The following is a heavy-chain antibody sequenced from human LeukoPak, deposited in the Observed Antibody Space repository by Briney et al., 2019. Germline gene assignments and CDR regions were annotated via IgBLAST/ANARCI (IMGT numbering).Heavy chain of an antibody. D-gene: IGHD2-8*01. V-gene: IGHV4-59*01. CDR3: ARGKVWFDY. J-gene: IGHJ4*02. Sequence: SETLSLTCAVSGGSISSYYWSWIRQPPGKGLEWIGYIYYSGSTNYNPSLKSRLTISVDTSKNQFSLKLSSVTAADTAVYYCARGKVWFDYWGQGTLVTVSS. CDR2: IYYSGST. CDR1: GGSISSYY.